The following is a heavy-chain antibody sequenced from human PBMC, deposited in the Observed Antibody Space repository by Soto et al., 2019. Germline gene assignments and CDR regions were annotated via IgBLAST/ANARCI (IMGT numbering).Heavy chain of an antibody. CDR1: GYIFTNYW. D-gene: IGHD3-10*02. CDR3: ARHFGRVSNNYVAPDY. J-gene: IGHJ4*02. CDR2: IFPGDSNT. V-gene: IGHV5-51*01. Sequence: PVESLKISCKGSGYIFTNYWIWCFLEMPVKVLEWMAIIFPGDSNTRYSPSFEGQVTISADKSISTAYLQWSSLKASDTAMYYCARHFGRVSNNYVAPDYWGQGTLVTVSS.